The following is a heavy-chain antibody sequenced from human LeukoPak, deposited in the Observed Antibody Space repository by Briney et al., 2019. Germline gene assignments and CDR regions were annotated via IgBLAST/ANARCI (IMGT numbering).Heavy chain of an antibody. CDR3: ARVRWWTPWDSV. J-gene: IGHJ4*02. Sequence: SETLSLTCTVSGGSVSGYYWSWIRQPPGMGLEWIAYMYYSGSTNYSPSLKSRVTISLDTSNNQFSLMLNSVTAADTAIYYCARVRWWTPWDSVWGQGTLVTVSS. CDR1: GGSVSGYY. V-gene: IGHV4-59*02. D-gene: IGHD2-15*01. CDR2: MYYSGST.